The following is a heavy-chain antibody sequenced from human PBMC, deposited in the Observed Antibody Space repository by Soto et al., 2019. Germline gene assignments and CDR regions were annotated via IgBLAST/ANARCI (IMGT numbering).Heavy chain of an antibody. CDR3: ARDCSGGSCYSLPPFFDY. V-gene: IGHV3-7*01. CDR1: GFTFSSYW. CDR2: IKQDGSEK. D-gene: IGHD2-15*01. Sequence: GGSLRLSCAASGFTFSSYWMSWVRQAPGKGLEWVANIKQDGSEKYYVDSVKGRFTISRDNAENSLYLQMNSLRAEDTAVYYCARDCSGGSCYSLPPFFDYWGHGTLVTVSS. J-gene: IGHJ4*01.